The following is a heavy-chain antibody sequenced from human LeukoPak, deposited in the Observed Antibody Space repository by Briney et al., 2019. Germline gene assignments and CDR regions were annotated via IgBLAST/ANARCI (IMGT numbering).Heavy chain of an antibody. V-gene: IGHV4-34*01. Sequence: SETLSLTCAFYGGSFSGYYWTWIRQPPGKGLEWIGEINHSGGTKYNPSLKSRVTISVDTSKNQFSLKLSSVTAADTAVYYCARGEDYYDSSGYYYAYWGQGTLVTVSS. CDR1: GGSFSGYY. J-gene: IGHJ4*02. CDR3: ARGEDYYDSSGYYYAY. D-gene: IGHD3-22*01. CDR2: INHSGGT.